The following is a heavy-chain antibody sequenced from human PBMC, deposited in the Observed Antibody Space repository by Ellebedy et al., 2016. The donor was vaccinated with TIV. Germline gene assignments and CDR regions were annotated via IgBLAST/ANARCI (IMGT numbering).Heavy chain of an antibody. V-gene: IGHV3-30-3*01. CDR3: ALFYYDTSGYTESFGY. Sequence: GESLKISCAASGFTFSIYAMHWVRQASGKGLEWVAVISYDGSNKYYADSVKGRFTVSRDNAKNTLLPQMNSLRAEDTAVYYCALFYYDTSGYTESFGYWGQGTLVTVSS. D-gene: IGHD3-22*01. J-gene: IGHJ4*02. CDR1: GFTFSIYA. CDR2: ISYDGSNK.